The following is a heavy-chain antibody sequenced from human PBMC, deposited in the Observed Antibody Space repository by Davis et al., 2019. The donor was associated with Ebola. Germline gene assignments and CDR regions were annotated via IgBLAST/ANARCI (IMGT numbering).Heavy chain of an antibody. V-gene: IGHV3-64D*06. D-gene: IGHD2-15*01. CDR1: GFTFSRYA. CDR2: ITSDGGST. CDR3: VKVGGSCYSAGDY. J-gene: IGHJ4*02. Sequence: GASLKISCSASGFTFSRYAMHWVRQAPGKGLQYVSAITSDGGSTYYADSVKDRFTISRDNSKNILYLQMSSLRPEDTAVYYCVKVGGSCYSAGDYWGQGTLVTVSS.